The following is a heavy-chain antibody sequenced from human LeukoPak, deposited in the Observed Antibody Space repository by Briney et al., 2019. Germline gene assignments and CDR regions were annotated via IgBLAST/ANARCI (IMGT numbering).Heavy chain of an antibody. CDR2: IYYSGST. J-gene: IGHJ6*02. CDR1: GFIFSNYG. V-gene: IGHV4-59*08. Sequence: PGGSLRLSCAASGFIFSNYGMSWVRQPPGKGLEWIGYIYYSGSTYYNPSLKSRVTISVDTSKNHFSLKLSSVTAADTAVYYCARNTDPFYYYGVDVWGQGTTVTVSS. CDR3: ARNTDPFYYYGVDV.